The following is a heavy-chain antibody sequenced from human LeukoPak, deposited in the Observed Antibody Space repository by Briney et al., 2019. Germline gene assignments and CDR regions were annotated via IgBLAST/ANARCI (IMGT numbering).Heavy chain of an antibody. Sequence: SVKVSCKASGGTFSSYAISWVRQAPGQGLEWMGGIIPIFGTANYAQKLQGRVTVTTDTSTSTAYMELKSLRSDDTAVYYCARDSTALDYWGQGTLVTVSS. CDR1: GGTFSSYA. CDR3: ARDSTALDY. V-gene: IGHV1-69*05. CDR2: IIPIFGTA. J-gene: IGHJ4*02. D-gene: IGHD2-2*01.